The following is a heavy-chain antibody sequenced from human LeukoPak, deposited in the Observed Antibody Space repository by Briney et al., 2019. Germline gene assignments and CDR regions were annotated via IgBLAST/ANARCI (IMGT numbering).Heavy chain of an antibody. J-gene: IGHJ6*03. Sequence: GGSLRLSCAASGSTFTSYWTTWVRQAPGKGLEWVANIKQDGSEEYYVDSVKGRFTISRDNAKNSLYLQMNSLRAEDTALYYCAREGTDFWSGSKTGYYYMDVWGKGTTVTVSS. CDR3: AREGTDFWSGSKTGYYYMDV. V-gene: IGHV3-7*03. CDR1: GSTFTSYW. CDR2: IKQDGSEE. D-gene: IGHD3-3*01.